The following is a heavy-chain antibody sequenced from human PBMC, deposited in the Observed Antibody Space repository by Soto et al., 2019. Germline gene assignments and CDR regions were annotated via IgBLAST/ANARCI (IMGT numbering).Heavy chain of an antibody. CDR1: GFTFSSHG. D-gene: IGHD5-18*01. CDR2: ISYDGSNK. V-gene: IGHV3-30*03. CDR3: ARATPGYSYGPLLNY. J-gene: IGHJ4*02. Sequence: GGSLRLSCAASGFTFSSHGMHWVRQAPGKGLEWVAVISYDGSNKYYADSVKGRFTISRDNSKNTLYLQMNSLRAEDTAVYYCARATPGYSYGPLLNYWGQGTLVTVSS.